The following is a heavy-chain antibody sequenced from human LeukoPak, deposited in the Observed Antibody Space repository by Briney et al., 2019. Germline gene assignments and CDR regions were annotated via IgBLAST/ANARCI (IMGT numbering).Heavy chain of an antibody. CDR3: ARGARGYYYDSSGPFDY. CDR1: GFTFSSYA. D-gene: IGHD3-22*01. J-gene: IGHJ4*02. CDR2: ISYDGSNK. Sequence: GGSLRLSCAASGFTFSSYAMHWVRQAPGKGLEWVAVISYDGSNKYYADSVKGRFTISRDNSKNTLYLQMNSLRAEDTAVYYCARGARGYYYDSSGPFDYWGQGTLVTVSS. V-gene: IGHV3-30*04.